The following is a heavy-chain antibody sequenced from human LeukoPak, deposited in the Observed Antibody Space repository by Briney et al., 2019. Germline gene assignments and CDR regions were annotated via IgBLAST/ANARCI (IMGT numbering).Heavy chain of an antibody. V-gene: IGHV4-59*01. CDR2: IYYSGST. CDR3: ARSIAARRGYYFDY. D-gene: IGHD6-6*01. Sequence: PSETLSLTCTVSGGSISSYYWSWIRQPPGKGLGWIGYIYYSGSTNYNPSLKSRVTISVDTSKNQFSLKVSSVTAADTAVYYCARSIAARRGYYFDYWGQGTLVTVSS. CDR1: GGSISSYY. J-gene: IGHJ4*02.